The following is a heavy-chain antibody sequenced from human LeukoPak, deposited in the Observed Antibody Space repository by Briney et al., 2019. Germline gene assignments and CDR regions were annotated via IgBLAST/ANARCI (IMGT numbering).Heavy chain of an antibody. CDR1: GGTFSSYA. CDR2: IIPIFGTA. V-gene: IGHV1-69*13. D-gene: IGHD2-21*02. Sequence: ASVKVSCKASGGTFSSYAISWVRQAPGQGLEWMGGIIPIFGTANYAQKFQGRVTITADESTSTAYMELSSLRSEDTAVYYCARGSGDIVVVTAKRDAFDIWGQGTMVTVSS. CDR3: ARGSGDIVVVTAKRDAFDI. J-gene: IGHJ3*02.